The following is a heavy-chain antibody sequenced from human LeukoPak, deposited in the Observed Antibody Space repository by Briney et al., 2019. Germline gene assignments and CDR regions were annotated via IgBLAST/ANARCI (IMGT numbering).Heavy chain of an antibody. CDR3: ARAPYSSGWYYFDY. J-gene: IGHJ4*02. CDR1: GFTFSSYA. V-gene: IGHV3-30*04. Sequence: PGGSLRLSCAVSGFTFSSYAMHWVRQAPGKGLEWVALISYDGSTRDYVDSEKGRFTTSRDNSINTLYLQMNSLRPEDTAVYYCARAPYSSGWYYFDYWGQGTLVTVSS. D-gene: IGHD6-19*01. CDR2: ISYDGSTR.